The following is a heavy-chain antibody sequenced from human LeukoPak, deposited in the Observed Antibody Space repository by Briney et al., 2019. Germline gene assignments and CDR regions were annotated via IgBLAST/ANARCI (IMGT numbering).Heavy chain of an antibody. D-gene: IGHD3-22*01. J-gene: IGHJ4*02. CDR3: ARLDDGDSSAYSLYFFDF. Sequence: PSETLSLTCTVSGGYISSGTYYWAWIRQPPGKGLEWIGSIFYSGSTYYNPSLKSRVTISAGTSKNQFSLKLSSVTAADTAVYYCARLDDGDSSAYSLYFFDFWGQGTLVTVSS. CDR1: GGYISSGTYY. V-gene: IGHV4-39*01. CDR2: IFYSGST.